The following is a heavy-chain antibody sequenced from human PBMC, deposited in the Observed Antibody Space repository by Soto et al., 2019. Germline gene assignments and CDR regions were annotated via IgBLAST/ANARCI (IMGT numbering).Heavy chain of an antibody. D-gene: IGHD6-19*01. V-gene: IGHV4-30-4*08. CDR3: SSALFTPISVAGVGDIEP. Sequence: QVQLQESGPGLVKPSQTLSLTCTVSGGSVNNNAYSWTWIRQHPGKGPECIGHISSSGRASYSQSLQSRVASSLDATKNRLSLQLTSVTATATADYYCSSALFTPISVAGVGDIEPSGHGTLVNVSS. J-gene: IGHJ5*02. CDR2: ISSSGRA. CDR1: GGSVNNNAYS.